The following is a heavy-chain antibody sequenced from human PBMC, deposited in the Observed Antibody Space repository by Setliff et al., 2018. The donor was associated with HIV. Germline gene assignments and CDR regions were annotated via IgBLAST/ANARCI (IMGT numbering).Heavy chain of an antibody. CDR3: TRQSPVAGSGAFDI. CDR2: IYTSGNTNYNPST. D-gene: IGHD6-19*01. Sequence: PSETLSLTCTVPGDSISSGGYYWSWIRQPAGQGLEWIGRIYTSGNTNYNPSTNYNPSLKSRITISLETSRNQFSLRVTSVTATDTAVYYCTRQSPVAGSGAFDIWGQGTMVTVSS. V-gene: IGHV4-61*02. J-gene: IGHJ3*02. CDR1: GDSISSGGYY.